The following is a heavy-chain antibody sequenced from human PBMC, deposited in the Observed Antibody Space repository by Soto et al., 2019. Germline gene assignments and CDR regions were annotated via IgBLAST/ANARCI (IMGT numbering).Heavy chain of an antibody. Sequence: SETLSLTCAVYGGSFSGYYWSWIRQPPGKGLEWIGEINHSGSTNYNPSLKSRVTISVDTSKNQFSLKLSSVTAADTAVYYCARSYLRRFFDWKSFPPFDPWGQGTLVPISS. J-gene: IGHJ5*02. CDR3: ARSYLRRFFDWKSFPPFDP. V-gene: IGHV4-34*01. CDR2: INHSGST. CDR1: GGSFSGYY. D-gene: IGHD3-9*01.